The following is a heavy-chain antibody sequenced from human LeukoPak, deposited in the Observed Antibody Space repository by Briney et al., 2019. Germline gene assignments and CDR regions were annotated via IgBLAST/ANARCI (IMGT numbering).Heavy chain of an antibody. CDR2: ISVSGGST. Sequence: GGSLRLSCAASGFTFSTYEMNWVRQAPGKGLQWVSAISVSGGSTYYADSVKGRFTISRDNSKNTLYLQMNSLSAEDTAVYYCAKDNPWLQCGMDVWGQGTTVTVSS. V-gene: IGHV3-23*01. CDR1: GFTFSTYE. CDR3: AKDNPWLQCGMDV. J-gene: IGHJ6*02. D-gene: IGHD5-24*01.